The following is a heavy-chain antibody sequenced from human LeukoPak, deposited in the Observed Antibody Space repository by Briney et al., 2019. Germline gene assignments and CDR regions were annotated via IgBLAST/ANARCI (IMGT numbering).Heavy chain of an antibody. J-gene: IGHJ4*02. CDR3: ARGPYHYDRSGFFDY. CDR1: GFTISSTY. CDR2: IYSGGDT. Sequence: GGSLRLSCAASGFTISSTYMSWVRQAPGKGLECVSVIYSGGDTFYADSVKGRFTISRDNSKNTLYLQRNSLRAEDTAVYYCARGPYHYDRSGFFDYWGQGTLVTVSS. D-gene: IGHD3-22*01. V-gene: IGHV3-53*01.